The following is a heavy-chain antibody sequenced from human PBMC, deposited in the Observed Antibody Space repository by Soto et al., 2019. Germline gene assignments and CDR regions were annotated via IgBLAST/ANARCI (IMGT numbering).Heavy chain of an antibody. V-gene: IGHV5-51*01. CDR2: IFPGDSDT. D-gene: IGHD3-3*01. CDR3: ARARVSTPRLEDPFDI. CDR1: GYSFTTYW. Sequence: PGESRKISCKGSGYSFTTYWLAWVRQMPGKGLEYMGIIFPGDSDTRYSPSFQGQVTISADKSISTAYLQWTSLKASDTAIYYCARARVSTPRLEDPFDIWGQGTMVTVSS. J-gene: IGHJ3*02.